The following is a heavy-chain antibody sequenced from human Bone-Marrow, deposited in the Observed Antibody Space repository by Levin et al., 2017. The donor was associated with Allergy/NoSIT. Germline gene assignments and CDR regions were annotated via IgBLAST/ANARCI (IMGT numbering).Heavy chain of an antibody. CDR2: ISRSGGRT. Sequence: GESLKISCAASGFTFSSYAMNWVRQAPGMGLEWVSTISRSGGRTYYVDSVKGRFTISRDNPKNSLYLQMNTLRVEDTAIYYCARALGIPHSVDIWGQGIMVTASS. CDR1: GFTFSSYA. V-gene: IGHV3-23*01. CDR3: ARALGIPHSVDI. J-gene: IGHJ3*02. D-gene: IGHD1-26*01.